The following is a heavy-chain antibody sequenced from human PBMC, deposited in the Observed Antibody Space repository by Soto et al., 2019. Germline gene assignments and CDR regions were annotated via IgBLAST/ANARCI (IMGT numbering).Heavy chain of an antibody. CDR3: AKEGNTLTYYDILTGYLLHYYFDY. J-gene: IGHJ4*02. D-gene: IGHD3-9*01. Sequence: GGSLRLSCAASGFTFSSYGMHWVRQAPGKGLEWVAVISYDGSNKYYADSVKGRFTISRDNSKNTLYLQMNSLRAEDTAVYYCAKEGNTLTYYDILTGYLLHYYFDYWGQGTLVTVSS. V-gene: IGHV3-30*18. CDR2: ISYDGSNK. CDR1: GFTFSSYG.